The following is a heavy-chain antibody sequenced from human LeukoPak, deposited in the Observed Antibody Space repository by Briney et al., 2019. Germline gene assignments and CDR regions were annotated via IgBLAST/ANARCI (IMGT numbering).Heavy chain of an antibody. J-gene: IGHJ4*02. CDR1: GGSFSGYY. CDR3: ARGCCYHDSSGYYVDY. V-gene: IGHV4-34*01. CDR2: INHSGST. Sequence: SETLSLTCAVYGGSFSGYYWSWIRQPPGKGLEWIGEINHSGSTNYNPSLKSRVTISVDTSKNQFSLKLSSVTAADTAVYYCARGCCYHDSSGYYVDYWGQGTLVTVSS. D-gene: IGHD3-22*01.